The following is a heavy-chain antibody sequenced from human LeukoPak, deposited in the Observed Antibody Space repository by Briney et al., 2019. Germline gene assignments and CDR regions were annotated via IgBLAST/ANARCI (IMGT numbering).Heavy chain of an antibody. J-gene: IGHJ4*02. V-gene: IGHV4-59*01. CDR2: IYYSGST. D-gene: IGHD6-19*01. CDR3: ARDFFAVAGTGYFDY. Sequence: SETLSLTCTVSGGSISSYSWSWIRQPPGKGLEWIGYIYYSGSTNYNPSLKSRVTISVDTSKNQFSLKVSSVTAADTAVYYCARDFFAVAGTGYFDYWGQGTLVTVSS. CDR1: GGSISSYS.